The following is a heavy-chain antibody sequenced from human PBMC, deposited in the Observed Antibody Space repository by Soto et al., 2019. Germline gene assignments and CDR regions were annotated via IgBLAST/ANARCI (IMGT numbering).Heavy chain of an antibody. Sequence: QVQLVESGGGVVQPGRSLRLSCAASGFTFSSYGMHWVRQAPGKGLEWVAVIWYDGSNKYHADSVKGRFTISRDNSKNTLYLQMNSLRAEDTAVYYCARESYYDFWSGYQDYWGQGTLVTVSS. CDR2: IWYDGSNK. J-gene: IGHJ4*02. CDR1: GFTFSSYG. CDR3: ARESYYDFWSGYQDY. D-gene: IGHD3-3*01. V-gene: IGHV3-33*01.